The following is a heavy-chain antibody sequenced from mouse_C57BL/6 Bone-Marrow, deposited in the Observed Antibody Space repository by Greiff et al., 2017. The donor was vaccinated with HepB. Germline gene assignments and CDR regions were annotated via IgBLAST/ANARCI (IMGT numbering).Heavy chain of an antibody. CDR1: GYTFTSYW. Sequence: VQLQQSGAELVRPGSSVKLSCKASGYTFTSYWMDWVKQRPGQGLEWIGNIYPSDSETHYNQKFKDKATLTVDKSSSTAYMQLSSLTSEDSAVDYCARSGYSNYWFAYWGQGTLVTVSA. D-gene: IGHD2-5*01. V-gene: IGHV1-61*01. CDR2: IYPSDSET. J-gene: IGHJ3*01. CDR3: ARSGYSNYWFAY.